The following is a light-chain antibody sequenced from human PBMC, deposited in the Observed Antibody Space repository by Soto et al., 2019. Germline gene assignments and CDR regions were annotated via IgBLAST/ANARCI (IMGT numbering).Light chain of an antibody. CDR1: QSVSSY. CDR3: QQYDSSPRK. J-gene: IGKJ1*01. Sequence: ETVLTQSPATLSFSPGERATLSCTASQSVSSYLAWYQPKPGQAPRLLIYGASNRATGIPDRFSGSGSGTDFILTMSRLEPEDFAVYYCQQYDSSPRKCGQGTKGDIK. CDR2: GAS. V-gene: IGKV3-20*01.